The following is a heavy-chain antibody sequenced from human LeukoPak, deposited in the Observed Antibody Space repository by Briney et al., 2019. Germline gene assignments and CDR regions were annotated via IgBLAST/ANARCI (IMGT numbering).Heavy chain of an antibody. CDR3: ARGNKRISMVRGVSYYNYYYMDV. D-gene: IGHD3-10*01. CDR1: GGTFSSYA. V-gene: IGHV1-69*05. J-gene: IGHJ6*03. Sequence: GASVKVSCKASGGTFSSYAISWVRQAPGQGLEWMGGIIPMFGTANYAQKFHGRVTITTDESTSTAYMELSSLRSEETAVYYCARGNKRISMVRGVSYYNYYYMDVWGKGTTITVSS. CDR2: IIPMFGTA.